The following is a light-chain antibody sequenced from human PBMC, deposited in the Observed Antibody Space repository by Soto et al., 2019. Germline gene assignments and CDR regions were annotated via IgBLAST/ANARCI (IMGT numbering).Light chain of an antibody. V-gene: IGKV3-20*01. CDR3: QQYGSPPPYT. Sequence: EIVLTQSPGTLSLSPGERATLSCRASQSVSGNYLAWYQQKPGQSPRLLIYGSSDRSTGIPDRFSGSGSGTGFTLSITRVEPEDFAVYYCQQYGSPPPYTFGQGTKLEIK. J-gene: IGKJ2*01. CDR2: GSS. CDR1: QSVSGNY.